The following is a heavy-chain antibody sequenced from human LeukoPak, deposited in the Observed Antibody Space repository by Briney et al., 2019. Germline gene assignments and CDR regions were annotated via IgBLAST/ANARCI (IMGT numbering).Heavy chain of an antibody. CDR1: GGSISSHY. CDR3: ARGAYYDFWSGYLDY. V-gene: IGHV4-34*01. Sequence: SETLSLTCTVSGGSISSHYWSWIRQPPGKGLEWIGEINHSGSTNYNPSLKSRVTISVDTSKNQFSLKLSSVTAADTAVYYCARGAYYDFWSGYLDYWGQGTLVTVSS. D-gene: IGHD3-3*01. J-gene: IGHJ4*02. CDR2: INHSGST.